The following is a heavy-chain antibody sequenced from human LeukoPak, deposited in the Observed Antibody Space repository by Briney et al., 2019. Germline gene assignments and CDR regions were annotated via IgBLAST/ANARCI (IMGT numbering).Heavy chain of an antibody. CDR1: GGSFSGYY. CDR3: ARDITMVRGVIDY. Sequence: PSETLSLTCAVYGGSFSGYYWSWIRQPPGKGLEWIGEINHSGSTKYNPSLKSRVTISVDTSKNQFSLKLSSVTAADTAVYYCARDITMVRGVIDYWGQGTLVTVSS. D-gene: IGHD3-10*01. V-gene: IGHV4-34*01. CDR2: INHSGST. J-gene: IGHJ4*02.